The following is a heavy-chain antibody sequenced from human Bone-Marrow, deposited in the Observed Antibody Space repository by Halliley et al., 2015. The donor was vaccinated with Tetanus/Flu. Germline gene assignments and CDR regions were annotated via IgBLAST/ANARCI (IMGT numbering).Heavy chain of an antibody. V-gene: IGHV4-59*09. CDR3: ARGSRGVDGTPGWFDP. Sequence: GQIWYTGSTKYNPSLKGRVPISIETSKNQFSLNLSSVTAADTAIYYCARGSRGVDGTPGWFDPWGQGTEVTVSS. D-gene: IGHD2-15*01. CDR2: IWYTGST. J-gene: IGHJ5*02.